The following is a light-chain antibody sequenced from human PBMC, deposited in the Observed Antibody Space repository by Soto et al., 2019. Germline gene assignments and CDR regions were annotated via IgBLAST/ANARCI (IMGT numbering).Light chain of an antibody. Sequence: EIVLTQSPGTLSLSPGESAILSCRASQSITSPNLAWYQQKPGQTPRLLMFDISRRATDISDRFSGRGSGRDFSLTISKVEPEDSAVYYCQQYGSFPKTFGQGTKVELK. J-gene: IGKJ1*01. CDR2: DIS. CDR1: QSITSPN. V-gene: IGKV3-20*01. CDR3: QQYGSFPKT.